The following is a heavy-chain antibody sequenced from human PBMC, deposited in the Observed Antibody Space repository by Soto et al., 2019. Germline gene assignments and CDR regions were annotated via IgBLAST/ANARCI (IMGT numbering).Heavy chain of an antibody. CDR3: ARQRTTVVTQAYFDH. CDR2: IYYSGRT. CDR1: GESISSSSYY. Sequence: LSLTCIFSGESISSSSYYWGWIRQPPGKGLEWIGSIYYSGRTYYNPSFKSRVTISIDTSKNQFSPKLSSVTATDTAVYYCARQRTTVVTQAYFDHWGQGALVTVSS. V-gene: IGHV4-39*01. J-gene: IGHJ4*02. D-gene: IGHD2-21*02.